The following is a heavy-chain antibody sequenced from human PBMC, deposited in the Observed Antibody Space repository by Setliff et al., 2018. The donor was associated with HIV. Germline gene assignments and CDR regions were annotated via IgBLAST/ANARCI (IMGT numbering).Heavy chain of an antibody. V-gene: IGHV3-48*01. CDR2: ISSSGSLI. Sequence: GGSLRLSCAASGFTFSGYSMNWVRQAPGKGLEWVSYISSSGSLIYYADSVKGRFTISRDNAKNSLYLQMNSLRAEDTAMYYCARDAKGGIDYWGQGTLVTVSS. CDR3: ARDAKGGIDY. CDR1: GFTFSGYS. J-gene: IGHJ4*02. D-gene: IGHD3-16*01.